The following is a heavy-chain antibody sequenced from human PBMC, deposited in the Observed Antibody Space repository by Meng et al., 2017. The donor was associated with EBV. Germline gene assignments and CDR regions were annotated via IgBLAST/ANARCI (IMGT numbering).Heavy chain of an antibody. CDR1: GYTFTSYA. D-gene: IGHD2-15*01. CDR3: ARRGGVADWFDP. J-gene: IGHJ5*02. V-gene: IGHV1-3*01. Sequence: QVQLLQAGLEVKKPGASVKVSCKASGYTFTSYAMHWVRQAPGQRLEWMGWINAGNGNTKYSQKFQGRVTITRDTSASTAYMELSSLRSEDTAVYYCARRGGVADWFDPWGQGTLVTVSS. CDR2: INAGNGNT.